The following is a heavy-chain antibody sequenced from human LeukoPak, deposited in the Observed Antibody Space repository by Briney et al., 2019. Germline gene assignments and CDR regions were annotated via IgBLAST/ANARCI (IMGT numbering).Heavy chain of an antibody. D-gene: IGHD2-2*01. V-gene: IGHV3-30*18. Sequence: PGGSLRLSCAASGFTFSSYGMHWVRQAPGKGLGWVAVISYDGSNKYYADSVKGRFTISRDNSKNTLYLQMNCLRAEDTAVYYCAKLGYCSSTSCYGWDMDVWGKGTTVTVSS. CDR1: GFTFSSYG. J-gene: IGHJ6*04. CDR3: AKLGYCSSTSCYGWDMDV. CDR2: ISYDGSNK.